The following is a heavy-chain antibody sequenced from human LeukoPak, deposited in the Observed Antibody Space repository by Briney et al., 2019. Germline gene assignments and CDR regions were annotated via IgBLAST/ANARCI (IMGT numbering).Heavy chain of an antibody. Sequence: PGGSLRLSCAASGFTFRSYSMNWVRQAPGKGLEWVSSISSSSSYIYYADSVKGRFTISRDNAKNSLYLQMDSLRAEDTAVYYCARRDTAMASGGFDLWGQGTLVTVSS. CDR3: ARRDTAMASGGFDL. D-gene: IGHD5-18*01. V-gene: IGHV3-21*01. CDR2: ISSSSSYI. J-gene: IGHJ4*02. CDR1: GFTFRSYS.